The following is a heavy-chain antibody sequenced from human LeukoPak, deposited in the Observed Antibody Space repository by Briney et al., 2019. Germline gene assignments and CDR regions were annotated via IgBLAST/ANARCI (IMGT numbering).Heavy chain of an antibody. CDR1: GLTFSNAW. V-gene: IGHV3-15*01. CDR3: TTGYYDILTGYFSFDY. D-gene: IGHD3-9*01. CDR2: IKTKTDGGTT. Sequence: PGGSLRLSCAASGLTFSNAWMSWVRQAPGKGLEWVGRIKTKTDGGTTDYAAPVKGRFTISRDDSKNTLYLQMNSLKTEDTAVYFCTTGYYDILTGYFSFDYWGQGTLVTVSS. J-gene: IGHJ4*02.